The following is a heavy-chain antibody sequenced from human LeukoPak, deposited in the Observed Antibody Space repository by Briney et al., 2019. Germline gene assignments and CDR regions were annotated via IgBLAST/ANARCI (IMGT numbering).Heavy chain of an antibody. D-gene: IGHD1-26*01. Sequence: PGGSLRLSCAVSGFTFSSYSMNWVRQAPGKGLEWVSSINSGSSHIYYADSVKDRSTISRDNANHSLYLHMNSLRAEDTAVYYCARDKDVGATLRVYWGQGTLVTVSS. CDR1: GFTFSSYS. CDR2: INSGSSHI. V-gene: IGHV3-21*01. J-gene: IGHJ4*02. CDR3: ARDKDVGATLRVY.